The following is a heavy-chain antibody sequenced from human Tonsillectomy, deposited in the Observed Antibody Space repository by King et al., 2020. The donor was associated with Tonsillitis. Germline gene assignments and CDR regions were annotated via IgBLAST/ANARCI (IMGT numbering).Heavy chain of an antibody. D-gene: IGHD2-15*01. CDR1: GRTFSSYA. CDR3: ALVVNYYYYYMDV. CDR2: SIHTHGTP. Sequence: QLVQSGAEVKKLGSSVKVSCKTSGRTFSSYAITWVRQAPGSVLEWLGGSIHTHGTPNYEQKFHERVTITADESTTTAYMELSSLRSEDTAVYSCALVVNYYYYYMDVWGKGTTVTVSS. J-gene: IGHJ6*03. V-gene: IGHV1-69*11.